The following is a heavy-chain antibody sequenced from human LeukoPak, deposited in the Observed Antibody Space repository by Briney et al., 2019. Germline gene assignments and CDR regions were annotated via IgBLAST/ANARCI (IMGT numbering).Heavy chain of an antibody. V-gene: IGHV3-11*01. CDR1: GFTFSDYY. CDR2: ISSSGSTI. D-gene: IGHD5-18*01. Sequence: PGGSLRLSGAASGFTFSDYYMSWICQAPGKGLEWVSYISSSGSTIYYADSVKGRFTISRDNAKNSLYLQMNSLRAEDTAVYYCARSYSYALGGDYYYGMDVWGQGTTVTVSS. J-gene: IGHJ6*02. CDR3: ARSYSYALGGDYYYGMDV.